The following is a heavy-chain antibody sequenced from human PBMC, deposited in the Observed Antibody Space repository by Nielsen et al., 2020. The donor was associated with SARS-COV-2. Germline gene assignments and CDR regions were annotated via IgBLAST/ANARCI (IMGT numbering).Heavy chain of an antibody. CDR1: GYTFTGHY. J-gene: IGHJ5*02. V-gene: IGHV1-2*06. CDR2: VNPNSGAT. Sequence: ASVKVSCKASGYTFTGHYMHWLLQAPPQGPEWMGRVNPNSGATNYAQKFQGRVTLTRDTSINTTYMELNRLTSDDTAVYYCARVRSSSGIWFDPWGQGTLVVVSS. CDR3: ARVRSSSGIWFDP. D-gene: IGHD3-10*01.